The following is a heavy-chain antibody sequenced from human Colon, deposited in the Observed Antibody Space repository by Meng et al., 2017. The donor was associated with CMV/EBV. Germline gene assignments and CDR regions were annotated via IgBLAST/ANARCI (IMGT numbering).Heavy chain of an antibody. D-gene: IGHD3-22*01. J-gene: IGHJ6*03. Sequence: QRQLQVSGPVLVKASEALSLTCTVSGGFISGSSYYWGWIRQPPGKGLEWIGSMYYSGNTHYKSSLKSRVTISVDTSKNQFSLRLNSVTAADTAVYYCARTVQWLAPFYYYMDVWGKGTLVTVSS. CDR3: ARTVQWLAPFYYYMDV. CDR1: GGFISGSSYY. CDR2: MYYSGNT. V-gene: IGHV4-39*07.